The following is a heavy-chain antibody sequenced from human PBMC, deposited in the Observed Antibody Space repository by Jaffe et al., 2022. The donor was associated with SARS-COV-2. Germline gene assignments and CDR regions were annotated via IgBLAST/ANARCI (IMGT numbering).Heavy chain of an antibody. CDR1: GFTFGDYA. Sequence: EVQLVESGGGLVKPGRSLRLSCTASGFTFGDYAMSWFRQAPGKGLEWVGFIRSKAYGGTTEYAASVKGRFTISRDDSKSIAYLQMNSLKTEDTAVYYCTSSTAGYSSGPSSHWGQGTLVTVSS. J-gene: IGHJ4*02. D-gene: IGHD6-19*01. V-gene: IGHV3-49*05. CDR3: TSSTAGYSSGPSSH. CDR2: IRSKAYGGTT.